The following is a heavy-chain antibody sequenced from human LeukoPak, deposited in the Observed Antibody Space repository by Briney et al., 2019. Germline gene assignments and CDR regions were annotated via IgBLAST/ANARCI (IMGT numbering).Heavy chain of an antibody. D-gene: IGHD3-22*01. CDR3: AGLVGRYSSGLYYYYFDY. Sequence: SGTLSLTCAVSGGSISSSNWWSWVRQPPGKGLEWIGEIYHSGSTNYNPSLKSRVTILVDKSKNQFLLNLSSVTAADTAVYYCAGLVGRYSSGLYYYYFDYWGQGTLVTVSS. V-gene: IGHV4-4*02. CDR2: IYHSGST. CDR1: GGSISSSNW. J-gene: IGHJ4*02.